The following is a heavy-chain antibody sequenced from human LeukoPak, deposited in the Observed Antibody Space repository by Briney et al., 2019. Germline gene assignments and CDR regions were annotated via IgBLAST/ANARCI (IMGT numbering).Heavy chain of an antibody. CDR1: GFTFSSYA. J-gene: IGHJ4*02. CDR3: AKWEGITGTPTFDY. Sequence: GGSLRLSCAASGFTFSSYAMTWVRQAPGKGLEWVSSIIGSGDSTYYLDSVQGRFTISRDNSKNTLYLQMNSLRAEDTAVYYCAKWEGITGTPTFDYWGQGTLVTVSS. CDR2: IIGSGDST. D-gene: IGHD1-7*01. V-gene: IGHV3-23*01.